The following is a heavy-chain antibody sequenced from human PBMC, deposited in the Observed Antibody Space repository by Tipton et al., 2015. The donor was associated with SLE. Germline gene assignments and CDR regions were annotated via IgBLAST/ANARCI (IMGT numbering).Heavy chain of an antibody. D-gene: IGHD6-13*01. CDR3: ARGEIGRSSWYGNWFDP. CDR1: GGSISSSSYY. V-gene: IGHV4-39*07. J-gene: IGHJ5*02. Sequence: LVKPSETLSLTCTVSGGSISSSSYYWGWIRQPPGKGLEWIGSIYYSGSTYYNPSLKSRVTISVDTSKNQFSLKLSSVTAADTAVYYCARGEIGRSSWYGNWFDPWGQGTLVTVSS. CDR2: IYYSGST.